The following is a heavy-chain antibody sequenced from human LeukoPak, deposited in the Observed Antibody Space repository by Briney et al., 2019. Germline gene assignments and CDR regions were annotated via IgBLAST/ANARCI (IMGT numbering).Heavy chain of an antibody. CDR3: TTETTISAYNWNYRDAFDI. CDR2: IKSKTDGGTT. D-gene: IGHD1-7*01. V-gene: IGHV3-15*01. CDR1: GFTFSNAW. J-gene: IGHJ3*02. Sequence: GGSLRLSCAASGFTFSNAWMSWVRLAPGKGLEWGGRIKSKTDGGTTDYAAPVKGRFTISRDDSKNTLYLQMNSLKTEDTAVYYCTTETTISAYNWNYRDAFDIWGQGTMVTVSS.